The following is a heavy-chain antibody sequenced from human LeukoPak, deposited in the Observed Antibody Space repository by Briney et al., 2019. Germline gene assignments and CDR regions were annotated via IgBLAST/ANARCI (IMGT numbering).Heavy chain of an antibody. CDR3: ARESPAYYDSSGYYSRVRGAFDY. CDR2: IYYSGST. J-gene: IGHJ4*02. V-gene: IGHV4-39*07. Sequence: SETLSLTCTVSGGSISSSSYYWGWIRQPPGKGLEWIGSIYYSGSTYYNPSLKSRVTISVDTSKNQFSLKLSSVTAADTAVYYCARESPAYYDSSGYYSRVRGAFDYWGQGTLVTVSS. D-gene: IGHD3-22*01. CDR1: GGSISSSSYY.